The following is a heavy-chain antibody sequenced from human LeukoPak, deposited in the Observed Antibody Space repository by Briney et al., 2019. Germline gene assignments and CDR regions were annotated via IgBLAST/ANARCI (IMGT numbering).Heavy chain of an antibody. D-gene: IGHD3-3*01. V-gene: IGHV4-59*12. CDR2: IYYSGST. CDR3: ASGPQIFGVGNWFDP. CDR1: GGSISSYY. Sequence: PSETLSLTCTVSGGSISSYYWSWIRQPPGKGLEWIGYIYYSGSTNYNPSLKSRVTMSVDTSKNQFSLKLSSVTAADTAVYYCASGPQIFGVGNWFDPWGQGTLVTVSS. J-gene: IGHJ5*02.